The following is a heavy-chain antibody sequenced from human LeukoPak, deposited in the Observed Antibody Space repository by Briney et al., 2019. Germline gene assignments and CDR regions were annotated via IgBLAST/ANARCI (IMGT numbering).Heavy chain of an antibody. CDR1: GFTFSRSW. CDR2: IKEDGSEK. V-gene: IGHV3-7*01. Sequence: GGSLRLSCVVSGFTFSRSWMTWVRQAPRKGLEWVANIKEDGSEKWSVDSVKGRFVISRDNAKNSLYLEMNSLRAEDTAVYYCAKCVASADYLDHWGQGTLVTVSS. CDR3: AKCVASADYLDH. D-gene: IGHD5/OR15-5a*01. J-gene: IGHJ4*02.